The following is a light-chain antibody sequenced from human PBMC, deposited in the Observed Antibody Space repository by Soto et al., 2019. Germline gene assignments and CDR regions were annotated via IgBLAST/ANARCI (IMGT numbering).Light chain of an antibody. CDR2: DAS. J-gene: IGKJ5*01. Sequence: ETVITQSPATVSVSPGERATLSCWASQSVSSALAWYQQKPGLPPRLLIYDASSRATGIPDRFNGSGSGTDFTLTISSLQSEDFALYYCQQYGTPRPVTFGQGTRLEI. CDR3: QQYGTPRPVT. V-gene: IGKV3D-15*01. CDR1: QSVSSA.